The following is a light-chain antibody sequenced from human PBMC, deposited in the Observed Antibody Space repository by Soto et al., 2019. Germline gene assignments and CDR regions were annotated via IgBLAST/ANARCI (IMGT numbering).Light chain of an antibody. CDR1: QSISSW. V-gene: IGKV1-5*01. CDR3: QQYNSYPRT. CDR2: DAS. J-gene: IGKJ1*01. Sequence: DIQMTQSPSTLSISVGDRVTITCRASQSISSWLAWYQQKPGKAPKVLIHDASSLESGVPSRFSGSGSGTEFTLTISSLQPDDFATYSCQQYNSYPRTFGQGTKVEIK.